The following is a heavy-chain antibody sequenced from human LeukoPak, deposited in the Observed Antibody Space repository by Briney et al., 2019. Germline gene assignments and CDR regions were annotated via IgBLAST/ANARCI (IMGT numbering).Heavy chain of an antibody. CDR3: AKHLGSHSFLFYYMDV. V-gene: IGHV3-23*01. Sequence: GGSLRLSCEAYQFTFSRFAMSWIRQAPGTGLEWVSTLSGSGTATYYADSVKGRFTTSRDNSKDTLYLQMDNLRADDTAVYYCAKHLGSHSFLFYYMDVWGTGTSVIVSS. D-gene: IGHD2-21*01. CDR2: LSGSGTAT. CDR1: QFTFSRFA. J-gene: IGHJ6*03.